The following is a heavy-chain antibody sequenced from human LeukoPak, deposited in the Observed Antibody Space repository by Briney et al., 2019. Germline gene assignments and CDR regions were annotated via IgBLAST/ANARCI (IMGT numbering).Heavy chain of an antibody. D-gene: IGHD3/OR15-3a*01. CDR1: GFTFSSYAMH. CDR3: ARQTGSGLFILP. Sequence: PGGSLRLSCAASGFTFSSYAMHWVRQPPGKGLEWIGSIYYSGNTYYNASLKSQVSISIDTSKNQFSLRLTSVTAADTAVYYCARQTGSGLFILPGGQGTLVTVSS. V-gene: IGHV4-39*01. J-gene: IGHJ4*02. CDR2: IYYSGNT.